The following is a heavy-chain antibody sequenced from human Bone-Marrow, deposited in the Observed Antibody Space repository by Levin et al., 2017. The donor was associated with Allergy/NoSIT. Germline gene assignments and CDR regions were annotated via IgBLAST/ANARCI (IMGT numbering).Heavy chain of an antibody. CDR1: GFSFSAYA. J-gene: IGHJ4*02. CDR3: AKVRGGTLYLYYFDY. V-gene: IGHV3-23*01. CDR2: ISVSGGST. Sequence: GESLKISCAASGFSFSAYAMSWVRQAPGKGLEWVSTISVSGGSTYYADSVKGRFTISRDNSKNTLYLQMNSLRAEDTAVYYCAKVRGGTLYLYYFDYWGQGTLVTVSS. D-gene: IGHD2-15*01.